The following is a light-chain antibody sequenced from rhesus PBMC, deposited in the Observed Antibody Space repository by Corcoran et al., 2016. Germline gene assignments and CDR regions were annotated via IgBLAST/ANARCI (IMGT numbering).Light chain of an antibody. V-gene: IGKV3-42*03. CDR2: GAP. J-gene: IGKJ1*01. CDR3: QQYSNWWT. CDR1: QTISSS. Sequence: EIVLTQSPATLSLSPGERATLSCRASQTISSSLAWYQQKPGQAPRLLICGAPNRATCIPDRFSGSGSGTDFTLTSSSLGPEDFVVYYCQQYSNWWTFGQGTKVEI.